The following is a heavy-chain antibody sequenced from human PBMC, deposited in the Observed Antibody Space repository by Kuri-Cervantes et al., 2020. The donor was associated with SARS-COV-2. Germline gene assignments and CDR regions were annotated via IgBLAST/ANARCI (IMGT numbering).Heavy chain of an antibody. CDR1: GGSISSYY. Sequence: ESLKISCTVSGGSISSYYWSWIRQPAGKGLEWIGRIYTSGSTNYNPSLKSRVTISVDTSKNQFSLKLSSVTAADTAVYYRARGRAAAGTDYWGQGTLVTVSS. J-gene: IGHJ4*02. CDR3: ARGRAAAGTDY. D-gene: IGHD6-13*01. V-gene: IGHV4-4*07. CDR2: IYTSGST.